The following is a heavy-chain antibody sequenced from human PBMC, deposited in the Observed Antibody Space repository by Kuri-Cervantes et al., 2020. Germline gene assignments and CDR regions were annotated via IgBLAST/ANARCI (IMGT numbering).Heavy chain of an antibody. CDR2: FDPEDGET. CDR3: ATDLITMVRGEVGYFDL. J-gene: IGHJ2*01. Sequence: ASVTVACPASEYTLTELSMHWVRQAPGKGLEWMGGFDPEDGETIYAQKFQGRVTMTEDTSTDTAYMELSSLRSEDTAVYYCATDLITMVRGEVGYFDLWGRGTLVTVSS. V-gene: IGHV1-24*01. CDR1: EYTLTELS. D-gene: IGHD3-10*01.